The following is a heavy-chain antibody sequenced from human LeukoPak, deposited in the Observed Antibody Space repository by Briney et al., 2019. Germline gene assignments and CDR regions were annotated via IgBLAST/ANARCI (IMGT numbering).Heavy chain of an antibody. CDR2: IKQDESEK. V-gene: IGHV3-7*01. CDR3: ARDFRYGALDY. J-gene: IGHJ4*02. Sequence: GGSLRLSCAASGFTFSSYGMAWVRQAPGKGLEWVANIKQDESEKYYVGSVMGRFTISRDNAKNSLYLQMNSLRAEDTAVYYCARDFRYGALDYWGQGTLVTVSS. CDR1: GFTFSSYG. D-gene: IGHD4-17*01.